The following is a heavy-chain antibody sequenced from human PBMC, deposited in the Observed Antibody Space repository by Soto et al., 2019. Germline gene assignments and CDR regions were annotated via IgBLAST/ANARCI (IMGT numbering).Heavy chain of an antibody. CDR1: GGSFSGYY. D-gene: IGHD2-2*01. V-gene: IGHV4-34*01. CDR2: INHSGSS. CDR3: ASHLGYYTSASCPLDH. Sequence: SETLSLTCAIYGGSFSGYYWSWIRQAPGKGLEWIGEINHSGSSNYNPSLKSRVTISGDTSKKQFSLKLSSVTAADTAVYYCASHLGYYTSASCPLDHWGQGILVTVSS. J-gene: IGHJ4*02.